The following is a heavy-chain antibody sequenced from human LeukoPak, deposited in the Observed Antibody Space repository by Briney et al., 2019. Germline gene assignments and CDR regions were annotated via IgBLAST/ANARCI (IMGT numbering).Heavy chain of an antibody. J-gene: IGHJ6*02. Sequence: PGGSLRLSFAASGFTFNNYGMHWVRQAPGKGLEWVALISYDGSNKYYADSVKGRFTISTDNSKNTLYLQMNSLRAEDTAVYYCARDGSVYSSSWGQYGMDVWGQGTTVTVSS. CDR2: ISYDGSNK. D-gene: IGHD6-13*01. V-gene: IGHV3-30*03. CDR1: GFTFNNYG. CDR3: ARDGSVYSSSWGQYGMDV.